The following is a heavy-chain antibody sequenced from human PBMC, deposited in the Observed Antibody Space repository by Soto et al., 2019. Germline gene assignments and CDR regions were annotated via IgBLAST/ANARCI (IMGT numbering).Heavy chain of an antibody. CDR2: ISGSVGST. D-gene: IGHD6-6*01. Sequence: EVQLLESGGGLVQPGGSLRLSCVGSGFTFSDHGMSWVRQAPGKGLEWVSAISGSVGSTFYADSVKGRFTISRDNSKNTLYLQMNSLRDEDTAVYYCAKDXTXAARNYDEWGQGVLVTVSS. J-gene: IGHJ4*02. V-gene: IGHV3-23*01. CDR3: AKDXTXAARNYDE. CDR1: GFTFSDHG.